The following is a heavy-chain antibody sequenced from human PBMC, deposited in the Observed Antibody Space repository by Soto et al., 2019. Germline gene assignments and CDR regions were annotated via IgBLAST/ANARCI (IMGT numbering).Heavy chain of an antibody. CDR1: GYTFTSYD. CDR2: MNPNSGNT. D-gene: IGHD1-1*01. CDR3: ARGAAYNWNDEPYYYGMDV. V-gene: IGHV1-8*01. Sequence: ASVKVSCKASGYTFTSYDINWVRQATGQGLEWMGWMNPNSGNTGYAQKFQGRVTMTRNTSISTAYMELSSPRSEDTAVYYCARGAAYNWNDEPYYYGMDVWGQGTTVTVSS. J-gene: IGHJ6*02.